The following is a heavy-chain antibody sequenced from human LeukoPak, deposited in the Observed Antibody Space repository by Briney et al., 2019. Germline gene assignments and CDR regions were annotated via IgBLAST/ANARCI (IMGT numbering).Heavy chain of an antibody. V-gene: IGHV5-51*01. CDR1: GYSFTSHW. CDR2: IQPGDSDT. CDR3: ARGWVYNSGSYVAEPYYFDY. Sequence: GESLKISCQGSGYSFTSHWIGWVRQMPGKGLEWMGVIQPGDSDTRYSPSFQGQVTFSADKSISAAYLQWSSLKASDSAMYYCARGWVYNSGSYVAEPYYFDYWGQGTVVTVSS. J-gene: IGHJ4*02. D-gene: IGHD3-10*01.